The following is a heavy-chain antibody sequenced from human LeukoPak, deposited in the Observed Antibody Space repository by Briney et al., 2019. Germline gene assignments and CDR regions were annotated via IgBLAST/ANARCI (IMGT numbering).Heavy chain of an antibody. Sequence: PGGSLRLSCAASGFTFSSYVMSWVRQAPGKGLEWAASINHNGNVNYYVDSVKGRFTISRDNAKNSLYLQMSNLRAEDTAVYFCARGGGLDVWGQGATVTVSS. CDR1: GFTFSSYV. CDR2: INHNGNVN. CDR3: ARGGGLDV. D-gene: IGHD3-16*01. J-gene: IGHJ6*02. V-gene: IGHV3-7*03.